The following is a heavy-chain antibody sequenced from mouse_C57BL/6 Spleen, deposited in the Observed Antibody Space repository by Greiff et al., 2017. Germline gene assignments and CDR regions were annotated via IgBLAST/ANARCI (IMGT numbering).Heavy chain of an antibody. V-gene: IGHV1-39*01. CDR1: GYSFTDYN. D-gene: IGHD1-1*01. CDR3: ASYYGSSFCFDY. CDR2: INPNYGTT. J-gene: IGHJ2*01. Sequence: EVQLQQSGPELVKPGASVKISCKASGYSFTDYNMNWVKQSNGKSLEWIGVINPNYGTTSYNQKFKGKATLTVDQSSSTSYRQLNSLTSEDSAVYYGASYYGSSFCFDYWGQGTTLTVSS.